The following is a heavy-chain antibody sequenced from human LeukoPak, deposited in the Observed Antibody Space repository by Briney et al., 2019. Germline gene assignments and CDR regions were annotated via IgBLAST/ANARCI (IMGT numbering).Heavy chain of an antibody. CDR1: GFTFSSYA. CDR3: ARGYYGSGSYLSAGGYYYMDV. V-gene: IGHV3-64*01. Sequence: PGGSLRLSCAASGFTFSSYAMHWVRQAPGKGLEYVSAISSNGGGTYYANSVKGRFTISRDNSKNTLYLQMGSLRAEDMAVYYCARGYYGSGSYLSAGGYYYMDVWGKGTTVTVSS. J-gene: IGHJ6*03. CDR2: ISSNGGGT. D-gene: IGHD3-10*01.